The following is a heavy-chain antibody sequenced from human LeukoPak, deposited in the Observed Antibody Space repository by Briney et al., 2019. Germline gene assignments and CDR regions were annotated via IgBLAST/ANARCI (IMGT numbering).Heavy chain of an antibody. J-gene: IGHJ4*02. V-gene: IGHV4-39*07. CDR1: GGSISSSSYY. Sequence: SETLSLTCTVSGGSISSSSYYWGWIRQPPGKGLEWIGSIYYSGSTNYNPSLKSRVTISVDTSKNQFSLKLSSVTAADTAVYYCARMGYYDDFDYWGQGTLVTVSS. CDR2: IYYSGST. CDR3: ARMGYYDDFDY. D-gene: IGHD3-22*01.